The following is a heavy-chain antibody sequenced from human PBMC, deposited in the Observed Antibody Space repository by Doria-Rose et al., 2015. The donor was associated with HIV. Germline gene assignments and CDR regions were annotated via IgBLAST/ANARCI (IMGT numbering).Heavy chain of an antibody. CDR1: GVSLSSPGMG. Sequence: ESGPVLVKPTETLTLTCTVSGVSLSSPGMGVSWIRQPPGKALEWLANIFSDDERSYKTSLKSRLTISSGTSKSQVVLTMTDTDPVDTATYYCARIKSSRWYHKYYFDFWGQGTLVIVS. J-gene: IGHJ4*02. CDR2: IFSDDER. V-gene: IGHV2-26*01. CDR3: ARIKSSRWYHKYYFDF. D-gene: IGHD6-13*01.